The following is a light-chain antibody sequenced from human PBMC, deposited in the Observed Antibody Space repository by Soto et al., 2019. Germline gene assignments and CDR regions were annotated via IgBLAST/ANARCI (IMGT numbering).Light chain of an antibody. Sequence: QSVLTQPASVSGSPGQSITISCTGTSSNVGGFNSVSWYQLRPGTAPKLILYDVVDRPSGVSYRFSGSKSGNTASLTISGLHAADEADYFCSSYTSTMINVCGSGNKVTVL. CDR3: SSYTSTMINV. V-gene: IGLV2-14*03. J-gene: IGLJ1*01. CDR2: DVV. CDR1: SSNVGGFNS.